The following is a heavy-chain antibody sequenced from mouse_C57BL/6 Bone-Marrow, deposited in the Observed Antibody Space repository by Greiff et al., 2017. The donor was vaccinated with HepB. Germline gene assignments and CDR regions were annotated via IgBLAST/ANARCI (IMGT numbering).Heavy chain of an antibody. D-gene: IGHD1-1*01. Sequence: EVMLVESGGGLVKPGGSLKLSCAASGFTFSDYGMHWVRQAPEKGLEWVAYISSGSSTIYYADTVKGRFTISRDNAKNTLFLQMTSLRSEDTAMYYCARGCYYYGSWFAYWGQGTRVTVSA. CDR2: ISSGSSTI. CDR1: GFTFSDYG. J-gene: IGHJ3*01. CDR3: ARGCYYYGSWFAY. V-gene: IGHV5-17*01.